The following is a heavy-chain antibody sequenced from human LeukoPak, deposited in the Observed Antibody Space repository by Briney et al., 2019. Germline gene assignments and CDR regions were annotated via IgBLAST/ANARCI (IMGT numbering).Heavy chain of an antibody. CDR1: GYTFTVYY. D-gene: IGHD2-21*02. Sequence: ASGTVSFTASGYTFTVYYIHWVRQAPGQELDWMGWINPNSGDTSYAQRFQGRVTMTRDTSISAAYMELSSLRSDDTAMYFCARAPSDWYFDYWGQGTLVTVSS. J-gene: IGHJ4*02. V-gene: IGHV1-2*02. CDR2: INPNSGDT. CDR3: ARAPSDWYFDY.